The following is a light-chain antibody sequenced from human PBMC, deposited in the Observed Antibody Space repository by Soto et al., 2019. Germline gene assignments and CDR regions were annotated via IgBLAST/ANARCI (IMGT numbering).Light chain of an antibody. CDR3: QQDHSWAPIYT. J-gene: IGKJ2*01. Sequence: EILMTQSPDTLSASPGERATLSCRASQGILSNLARYQQKPGQAPRLLIYGASTRATGIPGRFSGSGSGTEFTLTIGSLQAEDFAVYYCQQDHSWAPIYTVGQGTKLEIK. V-gene: IGKV3-15*01. CDR2: GAS. CDR1: QGILSN.